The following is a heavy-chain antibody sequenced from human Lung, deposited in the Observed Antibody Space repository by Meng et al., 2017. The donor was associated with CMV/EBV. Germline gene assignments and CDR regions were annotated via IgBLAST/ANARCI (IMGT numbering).Heavy chain of an antibody. CDR1: GYTFTSYY. CDR3: ARDRLGVTTGMDV. CDR2: INPSGGST. V-gene: IGHV1-46*01. J-gene: IGHJ6*02. Sequence: ASVKVSXKASGYTFTSYYMHWVRQAPGQGLEWMGIINPSGGSTRYAQKFQGRVTMTRDTSTSTVYMELSSLRSEDTAVYYGARDRLGVTTGMDVWGQGTTVTVSS. D-gene: IGHD4-11*01.